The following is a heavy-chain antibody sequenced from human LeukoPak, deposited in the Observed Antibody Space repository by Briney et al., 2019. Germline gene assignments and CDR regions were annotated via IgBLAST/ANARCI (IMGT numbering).Heavy chain of an antibody. CDR3: ARDYYDSSGSGAFGI. D-gene: IGHD3-22*01. CDR1: GYTFTSYG. CDR2: ISAYNGNT. Sequence: ASVNVSCKASGYTFTSYGISWVRQAPGQGLEWMGWISAYNGNTNYAQKLQGRVTMTTDTSTSTAYMELRSLRSDDTAVYYCARDYYDSSGSGAFGIWGQGTMVTVSS. V-gene: IGHV1-18*01. J-gene: IGHJ3*02.